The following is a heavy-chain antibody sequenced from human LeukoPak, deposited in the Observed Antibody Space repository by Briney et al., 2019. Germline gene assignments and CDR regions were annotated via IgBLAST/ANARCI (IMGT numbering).Heavy chain of an antibody. CDR3: AKCFRYSSSWYFDY. J-gene: IGHJ4*02. Sequence: GGSLRLSCAASGFTFSNYAMSWVRQAPGKGLEWVSAISGSGGSTYYADSVKGRFTISRDNSKNTLYLQMNSLRAEDTAVYYCAKCFRYSSSWYFDYWGQGTLVTVSS. CDR2: ISGSGGST. CDR1: GFTFSNYA. D-gene: IGHD6-13*01. V-gene: IGHV3-23*01.